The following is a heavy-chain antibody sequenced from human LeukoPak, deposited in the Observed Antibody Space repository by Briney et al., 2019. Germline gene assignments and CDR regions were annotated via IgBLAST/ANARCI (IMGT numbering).Heavy chain of an antibody. V-gene: IGHV3-53*04. D-gene: IGHD1-14*01. CDR1: GFTVSSNY. J-gene: IGHJ6*02. CDR2: IYSGGST. Sequence: GGSLRLSCAASGFTVSSNYMSWVRQAPGKGLEWVSVIYSGGSTYYADSVKGRFTISRHNSKNTLYLQMNSLRAEDTAVYYCARVPEYYYYYGMDVWGQGITVTVSS. CDR3: ARVPEYYYYYGMDV.